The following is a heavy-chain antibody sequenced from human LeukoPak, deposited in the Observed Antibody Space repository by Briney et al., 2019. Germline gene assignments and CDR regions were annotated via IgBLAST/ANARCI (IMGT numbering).Heavy chain of an antibody. D-gene: IGHD3-22*01. CDR2: FDPEDGAT. J-gene: IGHJ3*01. CDR3: ATDPPDSTGDYPFPTL. Sequence: ASVKVSCKVSGYTLTELSMHWVRQAPGKGLEWMGGFDPEDGATIYAQKFQGRVTMTEDTSTDTAYMELSSLKSEDTAVYYCATDPPDSTGDYPFPTLWGQGTMVTVSS. V-gene: IGHV1-24*01. CDR1: GYTLTELS.